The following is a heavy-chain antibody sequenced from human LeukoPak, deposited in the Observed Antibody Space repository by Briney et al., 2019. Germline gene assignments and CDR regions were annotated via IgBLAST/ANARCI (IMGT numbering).Heavy chain of an antibody. CDR1: GFTVSSNY. D-gene: IGHD4-17*01. Sequence: GGSLRLSCAASGFTVSSNYMNWVRQAPGKGLEWVSVIYSSGSTYYADSVKGRFTFSRDNSKNTLYLQMNSLRAEDTAVYYCARDLYGVSHDYWGQGTLVTVSS. J-gene: IGHJ4*02. CDR3: ARDLYGVSHDY. V-gene: IGHV3-53*01. CDR2: IYSSGST.